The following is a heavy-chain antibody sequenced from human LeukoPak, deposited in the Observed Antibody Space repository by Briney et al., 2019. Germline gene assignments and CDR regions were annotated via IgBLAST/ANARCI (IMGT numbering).Heavy chain of an antibody. CDR1: GFTFSSYS. Sequence: PGGSLRLSCAASGFTFSSYSMNWVRQAPGKGLEWVSSISSSSSYIYYADSVKGRFTISRDNAKNSLYLQMNSLRAEDTAVYYCAREGTYDYVWGSYRPLLDYWGQGTLVTVSS. V-gene: IGHV3-21*01. CDR3: AREGTYDYVWGSYRPLLDY. CDR2: ISSSSSYI. D-gene: IGHD3-16*02. J-gene: IGHJ4*02.